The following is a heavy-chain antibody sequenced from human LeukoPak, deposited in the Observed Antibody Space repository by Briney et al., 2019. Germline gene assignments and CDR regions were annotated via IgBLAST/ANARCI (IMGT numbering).Heavy chain of an antibody. V-gene: IGHV4-34*01. CDR2: INHSGST. CDR1: GGSFSGYY. J-gene: IGHJ4*02. Sequence: SETLSLTCAVYGGSFSGYYWSWIRQPPGKGLEWIGEINHSGSTNYNPSLKSRVTISVDTSKNQFSLKLSSVTAADTAVYYCAREGWGGSYYTSFDYWGQGTLVTVSS. D-gene: IGHD1-26*01. CDR3: AREGWGGSYYTSFDY.